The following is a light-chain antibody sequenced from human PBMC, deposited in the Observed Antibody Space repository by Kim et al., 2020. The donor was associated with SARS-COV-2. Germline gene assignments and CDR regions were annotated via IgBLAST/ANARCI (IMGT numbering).Light chain of an antibody. V-gene: IGKV3-15*01. J-gene: IGKJ4*01. CDR2: GAS. CDR1: QNIGSN. Sequence: DIVMTQSPATLSVSPGERATLSCRASQNIGSNLAWYQQKPGQAPRLFIFGASTRATGIPARFSGSGSGTEFTLTISSLQSEDFVLYYCQHYNKLPLTFGGGTKVDIK. CDR3: QHYNKLPLT.